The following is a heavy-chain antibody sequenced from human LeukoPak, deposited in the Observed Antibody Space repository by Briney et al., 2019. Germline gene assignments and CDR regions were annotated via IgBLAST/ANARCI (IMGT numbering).Heavy chain of an antibody. CDR2: MNAGNGNT. Sequence: GASVKVSCKASGGTFSSYAISWVRQAPGQRPEWMGWMNAGNGNTKYSQKFQGRITLIRDTSAATAYMELSSLRHDDLAVYYCARGRGTSGSNRDFYYYYYMDVWGKGTTVTVSS. CDR1: GGTFSSYA. CDR3: ARGRGTSGSNRDFYYYYYMDV. D-gene: IGHD2-15*01. V-gene: IGHV1-3*01. J-gene: IGHJ6*03.